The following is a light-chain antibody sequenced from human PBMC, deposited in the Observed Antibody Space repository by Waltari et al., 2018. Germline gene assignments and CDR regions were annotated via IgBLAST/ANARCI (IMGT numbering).Light chain of an antibody. CDR2: EGS. Sequence: QSALTQPASVSGSPGQSITISCTGTSSDVGSYNLVSWYQQNPGKAPKLMIYEGSKRPSGVSHRFSGSKSGNPASLTISGLQAEDEADYYCCSYPGSLSVVFGVGTTLTVL. CDR1: SSDVGSYNL. V-gene: IGLV2-23*01. CDR3: CSYPGSLSVV. J-gene: IGLJ2*01.